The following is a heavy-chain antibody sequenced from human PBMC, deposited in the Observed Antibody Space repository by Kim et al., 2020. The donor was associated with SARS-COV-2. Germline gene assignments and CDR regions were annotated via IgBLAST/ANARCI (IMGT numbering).Heavy chain of an antibody. V-gene: IGHV4-59*13. CDR3: ARDSGTALGY. Sequence: SETLSLTCTVSGGSISSYYWSWIRQPPGKGLEWIGYIYYSGSTNYNPSLKSRVTISVDTSKNQFSLKLSSVTAADTAVYYCARDSGTALGYWGQGTLVTVSS. CDR1: GGSISSYY. D-gene: IGHD2-21*02. CDR2: IYYSGST. J-gene: IGHJ4*02.